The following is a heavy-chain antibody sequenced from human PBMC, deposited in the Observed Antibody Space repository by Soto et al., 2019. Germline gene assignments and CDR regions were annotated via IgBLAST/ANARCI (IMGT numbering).Heavy chain of an antibody. CDR1: GDSLTSVDYY. Sequence: SETLSLTCTVSGDSLTSVDYYWSWIRQPPGKGLEWIGYIYYSGSTYYNPSLKSRVTISVDTSKNQFSLKLTSVTAADTAVYFCARVRVPYYYGMDVWGQGTTVTVSS. J-gene: IGHJ6*02. CDR3: ARVRVPYYYGMDV. D-gene: IGHD3-10*01. V-gene: IGHV4-30-4*08. CDR2: IYYSGST.